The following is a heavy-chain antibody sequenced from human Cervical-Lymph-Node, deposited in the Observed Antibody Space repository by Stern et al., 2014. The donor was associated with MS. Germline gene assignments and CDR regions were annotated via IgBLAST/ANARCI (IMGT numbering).Heavy chain of an antibody. CDR1: GFSFSEYG. Sequence: QVQLVQSGGGVVQPGRSVRLSCVASGFSFSEYGMHWVRQAPGKGLEWVAVIWHDGSNKYYVDSVKGRFFISRDKSKDTLYLQMNSLRADDTAVYYCARDKWRRSGNNFGGASLDWCFDLWGRGTLVTVSS. CDR3: ARDKWRRSGNNFGGASLDWCFDL. J-gene: IGHJ2*01. V-gene: IGHV3-33*01. CDR2: IWHDGSNK. D-gene: IGHD3-3*01.